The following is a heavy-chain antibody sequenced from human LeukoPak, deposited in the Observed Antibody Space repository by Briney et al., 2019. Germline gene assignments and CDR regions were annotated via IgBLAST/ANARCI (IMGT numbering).Heavy chain of an antibody. Sequence: GGSLRLSCAASGFTFDDYAMHWVRQAPGKGLEWVSGISWSSGSIGYADSVKGRFTISRDNAKNSLYLQMNSLRAEDTALYYCAKVRGYSYGPFDYWGQGTLVTVSS. CDR3: AKVRGYSYGPFDY. J-gene: IGHJ4*02. CDR1: GFTFDDYA. CDR2: ISWSSGSI. D-gene: IGHD5-18*01. V-gene: IGHV3-9*01.